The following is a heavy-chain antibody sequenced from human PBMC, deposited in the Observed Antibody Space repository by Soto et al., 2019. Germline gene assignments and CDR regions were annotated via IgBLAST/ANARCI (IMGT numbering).Heavy chain of an antibody. CDR2: IKTSAGGGAT. Sequence: EVQLVESAGGLVKPGGSLRLSCVASGFSFNEAWMNWVRQAPGQGLEWVGRIKTSAGGGATNYAAPVQGRFTISRDDSKNTLYLHMNSLRTEDTAIYYCTTGSAEGIWGQGTTVIVSS. CDR1: GFSFNEAW. CDR3: TTGSAEGI. J-gene: IGHJ6*02. V-gene: IGHV3-15*07.